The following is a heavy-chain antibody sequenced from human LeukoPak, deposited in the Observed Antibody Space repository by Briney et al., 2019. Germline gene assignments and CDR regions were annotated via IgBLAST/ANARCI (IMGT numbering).Heavy chain of an antibody. CDR1: GGSFSGYY. CDR2: INHSGST. Sequence: SETLSLTXAVYGGSFSGYYWSWIRQPPGKGLEWIGEINHSGSTNYNPSLKSRVTISVDTSKNQFSLKLSSVTAADTAVYYCARKGSLFWSGYRNYWYFDLWGRGTLVTVSS. J-gene: IGHJ2*01. D-gene: IGHD3-3*01. CDR3: ARKGSLFWSGYRNYWYFDL. V-gene: IGHV4-34*01.